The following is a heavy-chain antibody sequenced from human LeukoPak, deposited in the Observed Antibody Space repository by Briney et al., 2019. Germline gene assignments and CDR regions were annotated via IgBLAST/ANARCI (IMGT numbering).Heavy chain of an antibody. CDR1: GGTFSSYA. J-gene: IGHJ4*02. D-gene: IGHD3-22*01. CDR2: IIPILGIA. CDR3: ASSTYYYDSSGYHTFFDY. V-gene: IGHV1-69*04. Sequence: ASVKVSCKASGGTFSSYAISWARQAPGQGLEWMGRIIPILGIANYAQKFQGRVTITADKSTSTAYMELSSLRSEDTAVYYCASSTYYYDSSGYHTFFDYWGQGTLVTVSS.